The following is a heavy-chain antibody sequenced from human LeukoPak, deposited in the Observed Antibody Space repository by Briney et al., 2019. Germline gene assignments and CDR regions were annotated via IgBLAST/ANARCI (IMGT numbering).Heavy chain of an antibody. Sequence: GGSLRLSCAASGFTFSSYWMSWVRQAPGKGLEWVANIKQDGSEKYYVDSVKGRFTISRDNAKNSLYLQMNSLRAEDTAVYYCARDGITYSSGWYGYFDYWGQGTLVTVSS. J-gene: IGHJ4*02. CDR2: IKQDGSEK. CDR3: ARDGITYSSGWYGYFDY. V-gene: IGHV3-7*01. D-gene: IGHD6-19*01. CDR1: GFTFSSYW.